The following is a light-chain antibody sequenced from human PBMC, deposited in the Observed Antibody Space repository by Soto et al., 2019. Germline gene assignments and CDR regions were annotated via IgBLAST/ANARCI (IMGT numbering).Light chain of an antibody. CDR3: QQYSSVPHT. J-gene: IGKJ2*01. CDR1: QSVTNRY. Sequence: ESVLTQSPGTLSLSPAERATLSCRASQSVTNRYFAWYQQRPGQAPRLLIYGISNRATGIPDRFSGSGSGTDFTLTISRLEPEDVVVYYCQQYSSVPHTFGQGTKLEVK. CDR2: GIS. V-gene: IGKV3-20*01.